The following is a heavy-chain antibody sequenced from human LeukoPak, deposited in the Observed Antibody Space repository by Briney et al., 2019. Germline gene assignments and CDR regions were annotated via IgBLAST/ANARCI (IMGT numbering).Heavy chain of an antibody. CDR2: INPNSGGT. V-gene: IGHV1-2*04. J-gene: IGHJ3*02. CDR1: GYTFTGYY. D-gene: IGHD2-2*01. Sequence: ASVKVSCKPSGYTFTGYYMHWVRQAPGQGLEWMGWINPNSGGTNYAQKFQGWVTMTRDTSISTAYMELSRLRSDDTAVYYCARCGYCSSTSCSRGAFDIWGQGTMVTVSS. CDR3: ARCGYCSSTSCSRGAFDI.